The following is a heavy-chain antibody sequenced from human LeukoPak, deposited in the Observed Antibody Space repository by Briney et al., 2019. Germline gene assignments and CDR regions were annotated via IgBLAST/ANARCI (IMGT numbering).Heavy chain of an antibody. D-gene: IGHD2-15*01. Sequence: GGSLRLSCAASGFTFSSYWMSWVRQAPGKGLEWVANINKDGGEKYYVDSVKGRFTISRDNAKNSLYLQMNSLRAEDTAVYYCAKNLGYCSGGSCYNYWGQGTLVTVSS. V-gene: IGHV3-7*03. CDR3: AKNLGYCSGGSCYNY. CDR1: GFTFSSYW. J-gene: IGHJ4*02. CDR2: INKDGGEK.